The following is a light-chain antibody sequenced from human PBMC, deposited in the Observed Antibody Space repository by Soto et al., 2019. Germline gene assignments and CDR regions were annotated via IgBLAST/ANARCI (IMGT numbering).Light chain of an antibody. V-gene: IGKV3-15*01. CDR3: QQYNTCPPLT. CDR2: GAS. Sequence: EIVMTQSPATLSVSPGERATLSCRASQSVSSTLAWYQQKPGQAPRLLIYGASTRATGIPARFSGSGSGTEFTLTITSLQSEDFAAYYCQQYNTCPPLTFGGGTKVEIK. CDR1: QSVSST. J-gene: IGKJ4*01.